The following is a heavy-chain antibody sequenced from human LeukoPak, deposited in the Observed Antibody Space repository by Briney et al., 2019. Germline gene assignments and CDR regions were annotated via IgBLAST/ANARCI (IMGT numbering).Heavy chain of an antibody. CDR1: GYTFTGYY. V-gene: IGHV1-2*06. Sequence: ASVKVSCKASGYTFTGYYMHWVRQAPGQGLEWMGRINPNSGGTNYAQKFQGRVTMTRDTSISTAHMELSRLRSDDTAVYYCARDPVSYDSSGYNDDFDIWGQGTMVTVSS. CDR3: ARDPVSYDSSGYNDDFDI. D-gene: IGHD3-22*01. CDR2: INPNSGGT. J-gene: IGHJ3*02.